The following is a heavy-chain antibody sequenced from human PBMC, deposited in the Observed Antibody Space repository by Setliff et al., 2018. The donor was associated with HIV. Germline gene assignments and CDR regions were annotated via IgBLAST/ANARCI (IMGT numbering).Heavy chain of an antibody. CDR1: GGSISSGSYY. CDR2: IYTSGST. CDR3: AYDSSGYYRPNAFDI. V-gene: IGHV4-61*09. D-gene: IGHD3-22*01. Sequence: SETLSLTCTVSGGSISSGSYYWSWIRQPAGKGLEWIGHIYTSGSTNYNPSLKSRVTISVDTSKNQFSLELSSVTAADTAVYYCAYDSSGYYRPNAFDIWGQGTMVTVSS. J-gene: IGHJ3*02.